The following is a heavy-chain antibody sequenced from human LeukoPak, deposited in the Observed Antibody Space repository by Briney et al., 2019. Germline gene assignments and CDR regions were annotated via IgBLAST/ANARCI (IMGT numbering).Heavy chain of an antibody. CDR1: GFTFSTNP. CDR2: ISGSGGST. CDR3: ATPGRLGIPFDD. Sequence: GGSLRLSCAASGFTFSTNPMSRVRQAPGKGLEWVSVISGSGGSTYYGDSVKGRFTISRDNCKNTLYLQMNSLRGEDTAVYYCATPGRLGIPFDDWGQGTLVTVSS. D-gene: IGHD7-27*01. V-gene: IGHV3-23*01. J-gene: IGHJ4*02.